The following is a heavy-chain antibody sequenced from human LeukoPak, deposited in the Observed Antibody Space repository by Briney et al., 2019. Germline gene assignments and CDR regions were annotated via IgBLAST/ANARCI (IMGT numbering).Heavy chain of an antibody. CDR3: AKAAIQNSSGYKSGQR. Sequence: GGSLRLSCAASGFTFSSYAMSWVRQAPGKGLEWVSAISGSGGSTYYADSVKGRFTISRDNSKNTLYLQMNSLRAEDTAVYYCAKAAIQNSSGYKSGQRWGQGTLVTVSS. J-gene: IGHJ1*01. D-gene: IGHD3-22*01. CDR2: ISGSGGST. V-gene: IGHV3-23*01. CDR1: GFTFSSYA.